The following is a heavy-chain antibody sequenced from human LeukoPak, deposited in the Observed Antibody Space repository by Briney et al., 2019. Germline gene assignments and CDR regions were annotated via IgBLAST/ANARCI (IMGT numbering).Heavy chain of an antibody. CDR2: IKSKTDGGTT. J-gene: IGHJ1*01. Sequence: PGGSLRLSCAASGFTFSNAWMSWVRQAPGKGLEWVGHIKSKTDGGTTDYAAPVKGRFTISREDSKNTLYLQMNSLNTEDTAVYYCSTHTRDYYDSSGYYLSAEYFQHWGQGTLVTVSS. CDR3: STHTRDYYDSSGYYLSAEYFQH. CDR1: GFTFSNAW. V-gene: IGHV3-15*01. D-gene: IGHD3-22*01.